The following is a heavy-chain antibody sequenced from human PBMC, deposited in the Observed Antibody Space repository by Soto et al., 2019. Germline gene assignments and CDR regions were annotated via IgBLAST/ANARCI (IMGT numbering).Heavy chain of an antibody. J-gene: IGHJ4*02. CDR2: IHYSGSV. Sequence: SETLSLTCTVSGVSVSSGGNYWSWIRQPPGEGLEWIAYIHYSGSVNYNPSLKSRVTISVDTSKNQVSLRLNSVTAADTAFYYCARGGGYCGSTGCHTYYFDYWGQGPLVTVSS. V-gene: IGHV4-61*08. CDR1: GVSVSSGGNY. D-gene: IGHD2-2*02. CDR3: ARGGGYCGSTGCHTYYFDY.